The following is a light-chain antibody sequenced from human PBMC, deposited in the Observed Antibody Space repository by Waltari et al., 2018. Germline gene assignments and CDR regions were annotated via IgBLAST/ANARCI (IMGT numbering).Light chain of an antibody. CDR2: AAS. CDR1: QAISNA. V-gene: IGKV1-NL1*01. Sequence: DIQLTQSPSSLSASVGDRVTITCRASQAISNALAWNQQRPGKAPILLVYAASNLASGVPPRFSGGGSGTDYTLTISSLQPEDFATYYCQQYRSPPRTFGHGTKVE. J-gene: IGKJ1*01. CDR3: QQYRSPPRT.